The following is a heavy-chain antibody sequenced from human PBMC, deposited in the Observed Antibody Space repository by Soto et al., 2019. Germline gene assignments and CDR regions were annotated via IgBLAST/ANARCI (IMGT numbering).Heavy chain of an antibody. CDR2: ISYDGSNK. Sequence: QVQLVESGGGVVQPGRSLRLSCAASGFTFSSYGMHWVRQAPGKGLEWVAVISYDGSNKYYADSVKGRFTISRDNSKNRRYLKMNSLRAEDTAVYSCANAAGVEGSIVYPDSWGQGTLVTFS. V-gene: IGHV3-30*18. CDR3: ANAAGVEGSIVYPDS. CDR1: GFTFSSYG. J-gene: IGHJ5*01. D-gene: IGHD3-22*01.